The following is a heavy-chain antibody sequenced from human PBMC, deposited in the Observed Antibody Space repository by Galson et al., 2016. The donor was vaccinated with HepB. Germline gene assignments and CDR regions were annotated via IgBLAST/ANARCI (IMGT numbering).Heavy chain of an antibody. CDR1: GYTFTGYY. V-gene: IGHV1-18*04. D-gene: IGHD5-12*01. CDR2: ISTYTGNT. J-gene: IGHJ4*02. Sequence: SVKVSCKASGYTFTGYYIHWVRQAPGQGLEWMGWISTYTGNTNYAQNLQGRVTMTTDTSTSTAYMELRSLRTDDTAVYYCARGPASGYDLRWVGIGIDYWVQGTLVTVSS. CDR3: ARGPASGYDLRWVGIGIDY.